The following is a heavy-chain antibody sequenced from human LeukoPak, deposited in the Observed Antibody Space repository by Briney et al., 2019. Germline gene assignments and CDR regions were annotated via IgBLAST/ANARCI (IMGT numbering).Heavy chain of an antibody. J-gene: IGHJ6*02. CDR3: AKGSAYYYYGMDV. V-gene: IGHV3-23*01. Sequence: GGSLRLSRAASGFTFSSYAMSWVRQAPGKGLEWVSAISGSGGSTYYADSVKGRFTISRDNSKNTLYLQMNSLRAEDTAVYYCAKGSAYYYYGMDVWGQGTTVTVSS. CDR1: GFTFSSYA. CDR2: ISGSGGST.